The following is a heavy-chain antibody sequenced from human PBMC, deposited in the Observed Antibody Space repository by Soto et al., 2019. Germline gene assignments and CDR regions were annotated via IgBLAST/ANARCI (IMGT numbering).Heavy chain of an antibody. CDR3: ARSPQPTRGIHWYFDL. V-gene: IGHV3-30*03. CDR2: ISYDGINK. J-gene: IGHJ2*01. D-gene: IGHD1-26*01. Sequence: QVQLVESGGGVVQPGRSLGLSCAASGFTFNTYGMHWFRQAPGKGLEWVAAISYDGINKYYVDSVKGRFTISRDNSKNTLYVQMNSLRAEDTALYYCARSPQPTRGIHWYFDLWGRGILVTVSS. CDR1: GFTFNTYG.